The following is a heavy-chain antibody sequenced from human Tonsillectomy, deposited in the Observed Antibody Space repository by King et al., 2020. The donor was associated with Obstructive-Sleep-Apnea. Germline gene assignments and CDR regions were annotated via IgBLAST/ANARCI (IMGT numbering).Heavy chain of an antibody. D-gene: IGHD5-18*01. V-gene: IGHV4-59*08. J-gene: IGHJ4*02. CDR2: VYYSGST. CDR3: AISVDTAMVFDY. CDR1: GGSISSYY. Sequence: QLQESGPGLVKPSETLSLTCTVSGGSISSYYWSWIRQPPGKGLEWIGYVYYSGSTNYNPSLKSRVTISVYTSKKQFSLKLSSVTAADTAVYYCAISVDTAMVFDYWGQGTLVTVSS.